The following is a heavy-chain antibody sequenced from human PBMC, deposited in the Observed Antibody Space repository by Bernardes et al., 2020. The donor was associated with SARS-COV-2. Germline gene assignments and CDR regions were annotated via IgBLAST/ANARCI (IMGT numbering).Heavy chain of an antibody. D-gene: IGHD2-21*02. CDR3: AKDYCDSDCDFFDH. CDR2: ISGSGDIT. V-gene: IGHV3-23*01. J-gene: IGHJ4*02. Sequence: GSLRIPLAAAACTVVSYAISWFLQAPGKGLEWVSGISGSGDITNYADSVKGRFTISREISKNTVYLQMNTRRAGDTAIYYCAKDYCDSDCDFFDHWGQGTPVTVSS. CDR1: ACTVVSYA.